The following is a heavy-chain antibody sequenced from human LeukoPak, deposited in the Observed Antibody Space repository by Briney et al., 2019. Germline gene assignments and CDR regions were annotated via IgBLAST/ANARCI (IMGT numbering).Heavy chain of an antibody. CDR2: IYYSGST. Sequence: SETLSLTCTVSGGSISSYYWSWIRQPPGKGLEWIGYIYYSGSTNYNPSLKSRVTISVDTSKNQLSLKLNSVTAADTAVYYCARGLAYHHFDSWGQGTLVTVSS. CDR1: GGSISSYY. CDR3: ARGLAYHHFDS. V-gene: IGHV4-59*01. D-gene: IGHD2-21*01. J-gene: IGHJ4*02.